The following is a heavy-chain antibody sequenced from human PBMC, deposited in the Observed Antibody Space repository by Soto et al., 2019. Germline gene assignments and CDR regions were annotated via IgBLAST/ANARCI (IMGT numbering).Heavy chain of an antibody. D-gene: IGHD2-2*01. V-gene: IGHV4-39*01. CDR1: GGSISSSSYY. J-gene: IGHJ6*03. Sequence: SETLSLTCTVSGGSISSSSYYWGWIRQPPGKGLEWIGSIYYSGSTYYNPSLKSRVTISVDTSKNQFSLKLSSVTAADTAVYYCASIPIVVVPAADYYYYYMDVWGKGTTVTVSS. CDR2: IYYSGST. CDR3: ASIPIVVVPAADYYYYYMDV.